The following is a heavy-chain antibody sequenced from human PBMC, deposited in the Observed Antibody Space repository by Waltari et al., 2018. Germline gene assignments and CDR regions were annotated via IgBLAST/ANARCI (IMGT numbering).Heavy chain of an antibody. Sequence: QVQLQESGPGLVKPSQTLSLTCTVSGGSISSGGYYWSWNRQHPGKGLEWIGYIYYSGSTYYNPSLKSRVTISVDTSKNQFCLKLSSVTAADTAVYYCARSPEWLFYFDYWGQGTLVTVSS. J-gene: IGHJ4*02. V-gene: IGHV4-31*03. CDR1: GGSISSGGYY. D-gene: IGHD3-3*01. CDR3: ARSPEWLFYFDY. CDR2: IYYSGST.